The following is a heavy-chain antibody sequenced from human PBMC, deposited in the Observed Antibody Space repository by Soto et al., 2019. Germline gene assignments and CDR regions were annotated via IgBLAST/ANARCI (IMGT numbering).Heavy chain of an antibody. D-gene: IGHD3-3*01. J-gene: IGHJ3*02. V-gene: IGHV1-2*02. Sequence: QLHLVQSGAVVKKPGASVTVSCSASGYPVTAYYMHWVRQAPGRGLEWMGGINPATGAAKYTQTFQGRVTMTRDTATSTVFMELGRLTSEDTAVVDCARGGGVGVAGSAAFDMWGQGTLVTVSS. CDR3: ARGGGVGVAGSAAFDM. CDR1: GYPVTAYY. CDR2: INPATGAA.